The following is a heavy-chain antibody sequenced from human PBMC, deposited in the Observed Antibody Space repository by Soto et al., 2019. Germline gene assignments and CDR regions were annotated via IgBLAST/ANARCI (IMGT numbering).Heavy chain of an antibody. CDR1: GYTFTSYG. CDR3: ARELGDILTVYVGYYYYGMDV. Sequence: ASVKVSCKASGYTFTSYGISWVRQAPGQGLEWMGWISAYNGNTNYAQKLQGRVTMTTDTSTSTAYMELRSLRSEDTAVYYCARELGDILTVYVGYYYYGMDVWGQGTTVTVSS. J-gene: IGHJ6*02. D-gene: IGHD3-9*01. CDR2: ISAYNGNT. V-gene: IGHV1-18*01.